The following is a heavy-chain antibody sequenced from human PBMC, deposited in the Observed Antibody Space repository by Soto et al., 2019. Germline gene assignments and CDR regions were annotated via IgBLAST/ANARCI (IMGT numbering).Heavy chain of an antibody. CDR3: ASFIAVAGTVDAFDI. D-gene: IGHD6-19*01. CDR1: GGSFSGYY. CDR2: INHSGST. J-gene: IGHJ3*02. Sequence: SETLSLTCAVYGGSFSGYYWSWIRQPPGKGLEWIGEINHSGSTNYNPSLKSRVTISVDTSKNKFSLKLSSVTAADTAVYYCASFIAVAGTVDAFDIWGQGTMVPVSS. V-gene: IGHV4-34*01.